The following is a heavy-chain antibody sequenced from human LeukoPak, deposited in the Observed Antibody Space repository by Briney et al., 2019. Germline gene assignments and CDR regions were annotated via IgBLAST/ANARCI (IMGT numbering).Heavy chain of an antibody. CDR1: GFTFSSYA. Sequence: GGSLRLSCAASGFTFSSYAMHWVRQAPGKGLEYVSAISSNGGSTYYANSVKGRFTISRDNSKNTLYLQMGSLRAEDMAVYYCARSYCSGGSCYGGGHDYWGQGTLVTVSS. CDR2: ISSNGGST. V-gene: IGHV3-64*01. CDR3: ARSYCSGGSCYGGGHDY. J-gene: IGHJ4*02. D-gene: IGHD2-15*01.